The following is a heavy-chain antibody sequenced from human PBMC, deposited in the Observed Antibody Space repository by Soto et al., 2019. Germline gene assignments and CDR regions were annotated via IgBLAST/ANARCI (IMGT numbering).Heavy chain of an antibody. V-gene: IGHV3-23*01. J-gene: IGHJ4*02. CDR1: GFTLRSYG. D-gene: IGHD2-15*01. CDR3: ARSRPYSLFDS. CDR2: ISSGAGNR. Sequence: EVQLLESGGGLVQVGKSLRLSCATSGFTLRSYGINWVRQAPGKGLEWVSGISSGAGNRYYADSVKGRFTISRDTSKNTGVLELNSVRSDDPAIYYCARSRPYSLFDSWGQGALVTVSA.